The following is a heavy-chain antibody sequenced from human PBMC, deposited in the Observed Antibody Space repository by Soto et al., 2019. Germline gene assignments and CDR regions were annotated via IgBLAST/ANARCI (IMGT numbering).Heavy chain of an antibody. D-gene: IGHD2-15*01. J-gene: IGHJ3*02. V-gene: IGHV3-30-3*01. CDR1: GFTFMSYA. CDR3: ARLGGKKLLGAFDI. Sequence: QVQLVESGGGVVPPGRYLRLACAASGFTFMSYAMHCVRQAPGKGLEWVAVISYDGINKYYADSVKGRFTISRDNSKNTLYMQMNRLRAEDKAVYYCARLGGKKLLGAFDIWVQGTMVPVSS. CDR2: ISYDGINK.